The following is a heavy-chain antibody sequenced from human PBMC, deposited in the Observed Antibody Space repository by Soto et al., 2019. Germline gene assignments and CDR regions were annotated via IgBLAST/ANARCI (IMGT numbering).Heavy chain of an antibody. V-gene: IGHV1-46*01. CDR1: GYTFTKDY. CDR3: ARVSGSYWPFDY. J-gene: IGHJ4*02. CDR2: INPSDGRT. D-gene: IGHD1-26*01. Sequence: ASLNLSCKASGYTFTKDYIHWGRQAPGQGPEWMGIINPSDGRTTYTQKFQGRITMIRDTSTSTVYMELSSLRSEDTAVYYCARVSGSYWPFDYWGQGTQVTVSS.